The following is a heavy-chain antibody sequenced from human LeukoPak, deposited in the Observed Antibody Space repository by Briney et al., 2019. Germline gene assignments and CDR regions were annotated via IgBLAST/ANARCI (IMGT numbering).Heavy chain of an antibody. J-gene: IGHJ3*02. V-gene: IGHV3-13*01. CDR3: ARVLTARSGGYDAFDI. Sequence: GGSLRLSCAASGFTFRSYDMHWVRQATGKGLEWVSGIDSTGDTYYPGSVKGRFTISRENAKNPLYLQMNSVRVGDTAVYYCARVLTARSGGYDAFDIWGQGTMVTVSS. CDR1: GFTFRSYD. D-gene: IGHD6-25*01. CDR2: IDSTGDT.